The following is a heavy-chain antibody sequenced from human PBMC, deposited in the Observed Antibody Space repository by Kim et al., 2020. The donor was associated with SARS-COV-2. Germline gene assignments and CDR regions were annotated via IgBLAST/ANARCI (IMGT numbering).Heavy chain of an antibody. CDR2: ISGSGGST. Sequence: GGSLRLSCAASGFTFSSYAMSWVRQAPGKGLEWVSAISGSGGSTYYADSVKGRFTISRDNSKNTLYLQMNSLRAEDTAVYYCAKLGFTMFRGVINYYGMDVWGQGATVTVSS. D-gene: IGHD3-10*01. J-gene: IGHJ6*02. CDR1: GFTFSSYA. CDR3: AKLGFTMFRGVINYYGMDV. V-gene: IGHV3-23*01.